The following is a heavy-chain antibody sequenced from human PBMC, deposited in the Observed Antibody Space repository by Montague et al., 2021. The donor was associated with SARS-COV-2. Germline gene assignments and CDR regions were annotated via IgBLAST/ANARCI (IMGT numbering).Heavy chain of an antibody. CDR2: IYSGGTRT. CDR3: AKMSYIVVLPDAMEWYGMDV. J-gene: IGHJ6*02. D-gene: IGHD2-2*01. V-gene: IGHV3-23*03. Sequence: SLRLSCAASGFTFSTYAMSWVRQAPRKGLEWVSVIYSGGTRTYYSDSVKGRFTISRDNSQNTLYLQMNSLRAEDTAVYYCAKMSYIVVLPDAMEWYGMDVWGQGTTVTVSS. CDR1: GFTFSTYA.